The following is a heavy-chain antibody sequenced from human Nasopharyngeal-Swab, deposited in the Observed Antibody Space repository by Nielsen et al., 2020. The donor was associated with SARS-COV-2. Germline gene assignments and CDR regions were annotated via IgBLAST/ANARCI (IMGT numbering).Heavy chain of an antibody. V-gene: IGHV1-18*01. J-gene: IGHJ6*02. Sequence: ASVKVSCKTSGYTFTSYGISWVRQAPGQGLEWMGWISAYNGNTKYSQNLQGRVTMTTDTSTRTAYMELRSLRSDDTAVYYCAREGGDFWSGPSDYYYGMDVWGQGTTVTVSS. CDR1: GYTFTSYG. D-gene: IGHD3-3*01. CDR3: AREGGDFWSGPSDYYYGMDV. CDR2: ISAYNGNT.